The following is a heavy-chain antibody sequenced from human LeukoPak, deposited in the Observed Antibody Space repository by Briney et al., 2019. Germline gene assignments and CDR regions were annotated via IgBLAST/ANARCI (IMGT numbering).Heavy chain of an antibody. CDR1: GGSISSSSYY. J-gene: IGHJ4*02. Sequence: SGTLSLTCTVSGGSISSSSYYWGWIRQPPGKGLEWIGSIYYSGSTYYNPSLKSRVTISVDTSKNQFSLKLSSVTAADTAVYYCARLGHPIVGSVIDYWGQGTLVTVSS. CDR2: IYYSGST. D-gene: IGHD1-26*01. V-gene: IGHV4-39*07. CDR3: ARLGHPIVGSVIDY.